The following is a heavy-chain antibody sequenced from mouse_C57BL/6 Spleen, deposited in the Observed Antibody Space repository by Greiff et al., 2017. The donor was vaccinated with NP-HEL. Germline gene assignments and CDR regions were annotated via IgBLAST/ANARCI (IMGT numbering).Heavy chain of an antibody. CDR3: ASDYDGYYSWFAY. CDR1: GYTFTDYN. J-gene: IGHJ3*01. D-gene: IGHD2-3*01. V-gene: IGHV1-22*01. Sequence: EVQLQQSGPELVKPGASVKMSCKASGYTFTDYNMHWVKQSHGKSLEWIGYINPNNGGTSYNQKFKGKATLTVNKSSSTAYIELRSLTSEDSAVYYCASDYDGYYSWFAYWGQGTLVTVSA. CDR2: INPNNGGT.